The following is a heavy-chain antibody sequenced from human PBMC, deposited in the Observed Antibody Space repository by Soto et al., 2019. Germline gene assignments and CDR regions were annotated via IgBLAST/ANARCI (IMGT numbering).Heavy chain of an antibody. CDR3: AMGLAAAGPFDY. CDR1: GFTFSSSA. V-gene: IGHV3-23*01. Sequence: EVQVLESGGGLVQPGGSLRLSCAASGFTFSSSAMNWVRQAPGKGLEWVSTISGRGGNTYYADSVKGRFTISRDNSKNTLYLQMNGLRVEDTAVYYCAMGLAAAGPFDYWGQGTLVTVSS. J-gene: IGHJ4*02. D-gene: IGHD6-13*01. CDR2: ISGRGGNT.